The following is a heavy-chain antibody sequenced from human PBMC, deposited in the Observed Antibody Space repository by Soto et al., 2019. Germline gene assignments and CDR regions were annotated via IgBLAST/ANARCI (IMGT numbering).Heavy chain of an antibody. V-gene: IGHV3-21*01. CDR2: ISSSSSYI. Sequence: GSLRLSCAASGFTFSSYSMNWVRQAPGKGLEGVSSISSSSSYIYYTDSAKGRIPISRDNAKNSLYLQMNSLRAEETAVYYCASRGAAASSGSSSPPNYGMDVWGQGTTVTVSS. D-gene: IGHD6-6*01. CDR3: ASRGAAASSGSSSPPNYGMDV. CDR1: GFTFSSYS. J-gene: IGHJ6*02.